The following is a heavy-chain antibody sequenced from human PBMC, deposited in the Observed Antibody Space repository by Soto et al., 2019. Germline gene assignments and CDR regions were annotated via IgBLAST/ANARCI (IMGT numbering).Heavy chain of an antibody. CDR1: GVTFSSFS. CDR2: ILSSGGSI. V-gene: IGHV3-21*01. D-gene: IGHD6-6*01. CDR3: VRDSGEQLGRRGFYDYYMDV. J-gene: IGHJ6*03. Sequence: GGSLRLSCAASGVTFSSFSFNWVRQAPGKGLEWVSFILSSGGSIYYADSVKGRFTISRDNAKNSLYLQMNSLKDEDTAVYYCVRDSGEQLGRRGFYDYYMDVWGKGTRVTVSS.